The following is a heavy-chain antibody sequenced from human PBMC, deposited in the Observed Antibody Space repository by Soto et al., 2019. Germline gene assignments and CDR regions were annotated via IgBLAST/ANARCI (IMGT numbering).Heavy chain of an antibody. Sequence: PGGSLRLSCAASGCNFSSYAMSWVRQAPGKGLEWVSAISGSGGSTYYADSVKGRFTISRDNSKNTLYLQMNSLRAEDTAVYYCAKESGYYGSGSQNWFDPWGQGTLVTVSS. CDR1: GCNFSSYA. D-gene: IGHD3-10*01. J-gene: IGHJ5*02. V-gene: IGHV3-23*01. CDR3: AKESGYYGSGSQNWFDP. CDR2: ISGSGGST.